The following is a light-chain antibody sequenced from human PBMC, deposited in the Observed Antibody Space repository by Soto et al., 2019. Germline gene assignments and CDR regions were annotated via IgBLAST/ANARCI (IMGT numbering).Light chain of an antibody. Sequence: DIQMTQSPSSLSASVGDRVTITCRASQGISNYLAWYQQIPGKVPKLLISAASTLQSGVPSRLSGSGSGTDFTLTISSLQPEDVATYYCQKYTNVPTFGGGNKVEIK. CDR1: QGISNY. CDR3: QKYTNVPT. J-gene: IGKJ4*01. V-gene: IGKV1-27*01. CDR2: AAS.